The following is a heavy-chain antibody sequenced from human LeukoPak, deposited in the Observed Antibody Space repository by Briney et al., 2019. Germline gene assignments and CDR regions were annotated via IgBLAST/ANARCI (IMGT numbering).Heavy chain of an antibody. Sequence: SETLSLTCTISGGSISSYYWSWIRQPPGKGLEWIGYIYYSGSTNYNPSLKSRVTISVDTSKNQFSLKLSSVTAADTAVYYCARHMGLGYSYGYPYFDYWGQGTLVTVSS. J-gene: IGHJ4*02. CDR1: GGSISSYY. D-gene: IGHD5-18*01. CDR3: ARHMGLGYSYGYPYFDY. V-gene: IGHV4-59*08. CDR2: IYYSGST.